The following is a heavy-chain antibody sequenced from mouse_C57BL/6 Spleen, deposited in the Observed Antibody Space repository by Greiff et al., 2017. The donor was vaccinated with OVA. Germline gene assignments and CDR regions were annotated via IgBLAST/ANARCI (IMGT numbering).Heavy chain of an antibody. CDR2: INPYNGDT. CDR1: GYSFTGYF. CDR3: AREITTVVPYYFDY. D-gene: IGHD1-1*01. V-gene: IGHV1-20*01. J-gene: IGHJ2*01. Sequence: EVQRVESGPELVKPGDSVKISCKASGYSFTGYFMNWVMQSHGKSLEWIGRINPYNGDTFYNQKFKGKATLTVDKSSSTAHMELRSLTSEDSAVYYGAREITTVVPYYFDYWGQGTTLTVSS.